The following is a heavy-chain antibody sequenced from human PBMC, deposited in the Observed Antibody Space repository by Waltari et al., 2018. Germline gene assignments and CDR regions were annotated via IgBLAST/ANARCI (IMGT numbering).Heavy chain of an antibody. V-gene: IGHV3-49*04. CDR2: IRSKAYGGTT. J-gene: IGHJ4*02. D-gene: IGHD3-16*02. CDR3: TRGNRMITFGGVIVN. Sequence: EVQLVESGGGLVQPGRSLSLSCTASGSTFGDYGMRCARQVPGKGLEWVGFIRSKAYGGTTEYAASVKGRFTISRDDSKSIAYLQMNSLKTEDTAVYYCTRGNRMITFGGVIVNWGQGTLVTVSS. CDR1: GSTFGDYG.